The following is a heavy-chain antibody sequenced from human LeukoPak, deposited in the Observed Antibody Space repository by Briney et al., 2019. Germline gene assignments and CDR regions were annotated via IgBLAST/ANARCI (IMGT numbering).Heavy chain of an antibody. CDR3: AKGGSSSAYAHLDY. J-gene: IGHJ4*02. CDR1: CGSISSYY. Sequence: ETLSLTCTVSCGSISSYYWSWVRQAPGKGLECVSAISGSDDTTYYTHSVKGRFTISRDDSKNTLYLQMNSLRAEDTAVYFCAKGGSSSAYAHLDYWGQGTLVTVSS. V-gene: IGHV3-23*01. D-gene: IGHD3-3*01. CDR2: ISGSDDTT.